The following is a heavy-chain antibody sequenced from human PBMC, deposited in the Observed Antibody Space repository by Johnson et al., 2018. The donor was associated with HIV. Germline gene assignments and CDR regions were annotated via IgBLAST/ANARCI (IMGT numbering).Heavy chain of an antibody. CDR1: GFTFSSYA. CDR2: ISYDGSNK. J-gene: IGHJ3*02. V-gene: IGHV3-30*03. Sequence: QVQLVESGGGVVQPGRSLRLSCAASGFTFSSYAMSWVRQAPGKGLEWVAVISYDGSNKYYADSVKGRFTISRDNSKNTLYLQMNSLRAEDTAVYYCARDATLYYGSGSYGDAPHFGVDFDIWGQGTMVTVSS. D-gene: IGHD3-10*01. CDR3: ARDATLYYGSGSYGDAPHFGVDFDI.